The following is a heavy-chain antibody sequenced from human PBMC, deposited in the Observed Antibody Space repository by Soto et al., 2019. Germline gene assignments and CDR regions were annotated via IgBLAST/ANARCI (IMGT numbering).Heavy chain of an antibody. V-gene: IGHV2-5*02. Sequence: ESGPTLVNPTQTLTLTCTFSGFSLSTSGVGVGWIRQPPGKALEWLAVIYWDDSYHYSPFLRSRLTITKDTSKSQVVLTMTNMDPVDTATYYCAHKGYGDYPLDYWGQGTLVTVSS. CDR1: GFSLSTSGVG. CDR3: AHKGYGDYPLDY. D-gene: IGHD4-17*01. CDR2: IYWDDSY. J-gene: IGHJ4*02.